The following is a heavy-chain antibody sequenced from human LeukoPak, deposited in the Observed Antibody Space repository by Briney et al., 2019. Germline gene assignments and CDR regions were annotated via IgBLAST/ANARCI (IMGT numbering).Heavy chain of an antibody. CDR3: ASFRGYYDSSGV. Sequence: MASETLSLTCTVSGYSISSGYYWGWIRQPPGKGLEWIGSIYHSGSTYYNPSLKSRVTISVDTSKNQFSLKLSSVTAADTAVYYCASFRGYYDSSGVWGQGTLVTVSS. CDR1: GYSISSGYY. D-gene: IGHD3-22*01. CDR2: IYHSGST. J-gene: IGHJ4*02. V-gene: IGHV4-38-2*02.